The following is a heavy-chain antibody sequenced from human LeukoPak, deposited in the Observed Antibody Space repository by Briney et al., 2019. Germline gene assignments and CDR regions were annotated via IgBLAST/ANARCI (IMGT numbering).Heavy chain of an antibody. V-gene: IGHV4-61*01. Sequence: PSETLSLTCTVSGGSVSSGSYYWSWIRQPPGKGLEWIGYIYYSGSTNYNPSLKSRVTISVDMSKNQFSLKLSSVTAADTAVCYCARMYYYGSGSYWYYFDYWGQGTLVTVSS. CDR1: GGSVSSGSYY. J-gene: IGHJ4*02. D-gene: IGHD3-10*01. CDR2: IYYSGST. CDR3: ARMYYYGSGSYWYYFDY.